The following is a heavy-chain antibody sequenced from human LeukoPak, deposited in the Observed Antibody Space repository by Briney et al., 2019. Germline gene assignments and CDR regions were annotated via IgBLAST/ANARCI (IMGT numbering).Heavy chain of an antibody. CDR3: ARTGYGFDYFDY. CDR1: GYTFTGYY. CDR2: INPNSGGT. D-gene: IGHD5-18*01. V-gene: IGHV1-2*02. J-gene: IGHJ4*02. Sequence: ASVKVSCKASGYTFTGYYMHWVRQAPGQGLEWMGWINPNSGGTNYAQKFQGRVTMTRDTSISTAYMELGRLRSDDTAVYYCARTGYGFDYFDYWGQGTLVTVSS.